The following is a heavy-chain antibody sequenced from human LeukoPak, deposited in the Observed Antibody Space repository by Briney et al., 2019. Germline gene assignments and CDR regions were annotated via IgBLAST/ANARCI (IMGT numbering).Heavy chain of an antibody. CDR3: AKGDYDMLSGPHDY. V-gene: IGHV3-30*18. J-gene: IGHJ4*02. CDR1: GFTFNRYC. D-gene: IGHD3-9*01. CDR2: ISYDGSNS. Sequence: GGSLRLSCAASGFTFNRYCMHWVRQAPGKGLEWVALISYDGSNSYHADSVKGRFTISRDNSRNTLYLQMNSLRAEDTAVYFCAKGDYDMLSGPHDYWGQRTLVTVSS.